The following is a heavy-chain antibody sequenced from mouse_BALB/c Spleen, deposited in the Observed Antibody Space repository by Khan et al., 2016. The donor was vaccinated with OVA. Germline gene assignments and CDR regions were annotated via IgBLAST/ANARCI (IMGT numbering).Heavy chain of an antibody. J-gene: IGHJ2*01. CDR1: GYTFSSYW. CDR2: ILPGSGST. CDR3: ARTTCYIDY. Sequence: MQLQESGAEVMKPGASVKISCKATGYTFSSYWIEWVKQRPGHGLEWIGEILPGSGSTNYNEKFKGKVTFTAETSSNTAYLQLSSLTYEESYVYNRARTTCYIDYCGQGTTHTDTS. V-gene: IGHV1-9*01.